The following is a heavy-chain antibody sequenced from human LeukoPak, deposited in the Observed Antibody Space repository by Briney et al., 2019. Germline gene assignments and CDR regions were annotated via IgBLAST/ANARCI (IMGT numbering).Heavy chain of an antibody. Sequence: PSETLCLTCAVYGGSFSGYYWSWIRQPPGKGLEWIGEINHSGSTNYNPSLKSRVTISVDTSKNQFSLKLSSVTAADTAVYYCARSDTGSSGWYGHYFDYWGQGTLVTVSS. D-gene: IGHD6-19*01. CDR3: ARSDTGSSGWYGHYFDY. J-gene: IGHJ4*02. CDR2: INHSGST. V-gene: IGHV4-34*01. CDR1: GGSFSGYY.